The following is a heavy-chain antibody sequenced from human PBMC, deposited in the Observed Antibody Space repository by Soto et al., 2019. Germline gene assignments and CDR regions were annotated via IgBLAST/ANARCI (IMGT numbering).Heavy chain of an antibody. CDR2: IYYSGST. Sequence: SETLSLTCTVSGGSISSSSYYWGWIRQPPGKGLEWIGSIYYSGSTYYNPSLKSRVTISVDTSKNQFSLKLSSVTAADTAVYYCARYELGRFFHLLETAKHNWFDPWGQGTLVTVSS. D-gene: IGHD3-16*01. CDR1: GGSISSSSYY. CDR3: ARYELGRFFHLLETAKHNWFDP. V-gene: IGHV4-39*01. J-gene: IGHJ5*02.